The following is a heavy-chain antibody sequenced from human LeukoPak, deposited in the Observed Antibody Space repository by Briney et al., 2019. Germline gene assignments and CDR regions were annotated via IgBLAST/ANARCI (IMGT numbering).Heavy chain of an antibody. CDR1: GFPFTNYW. Sequence: PGGSLRLSCAVFGFPFTNYWMGWVRQAPGKGLEWVANIKEDGSVMYYVDSLKGRFTISRDSAQNSLYLQMNSLRVEDTAVYFCARDLWGSYSTGSYLDYWGQGALVTVSS. V-gene: IGHV3-7*01. D-gene: IGHD6-19*01. J-gene: IGHJ4*02. CDR2: IKEDGSVM. CDR3: ARDLWGSYSTGSYLDY.